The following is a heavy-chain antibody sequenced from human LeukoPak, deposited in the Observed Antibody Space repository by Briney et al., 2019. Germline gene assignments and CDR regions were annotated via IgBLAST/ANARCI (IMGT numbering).Heavy chain of an antibody. V-gene: IGHV5-51*01. J-gene: IGHJ4*02. CDR1: GYNFANYW. CDR2: IYPGDSDT. CDR3: ARHRYCTTAACYDMGGY. D-gene: IGHD2-8*01. Sequence: GESLKISCKGFGYNFANYWIAWARQMPGKGLEWMGTIYPGDSDTRYSPSFQGQVTISADKSISTAYLQWSSLKASDSAMYYCARHRYCTTAACYDMGGYWGQGTLVTVSS.